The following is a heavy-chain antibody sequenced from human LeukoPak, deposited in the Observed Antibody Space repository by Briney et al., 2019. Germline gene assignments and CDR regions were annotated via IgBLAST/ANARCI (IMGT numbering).Heavy chain of an antibody. CDR3: ARVRRYFDSRVYYYYGMDV. Sequence: PSETLSLTCTVSGGSISSYYWSWIRQPPGKGREWSGYIYYSGSTNYNPSLKSRVTISVDTSKNQFSLKLSSVTAADTAVYYCARVRRYFDSRVYYYYGMDVWGQGTTVTVSS. CDR2: IYYSGST. CDR1: GGSISSYY. D-gene: IGHD3-9*01. J-gene: IGHJ6*02. V-gene: IGHV4-59*01.